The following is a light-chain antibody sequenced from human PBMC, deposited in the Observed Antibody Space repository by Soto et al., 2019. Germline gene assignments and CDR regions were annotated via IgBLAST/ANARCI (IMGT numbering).Light chain of an antibody. Sequence: EVVMTQSPASLSVSPGXRAXLSCXASQSVYSNLAWYQEKPGQAPRLLIYGASTRATGIAARFSGSGSGTEFTLTISSLEPEDFAVYYCQQRSNWPPTFGQGTRLEI. CDR1: QSVYSN. CDR3: QQRSNWPPT. CDR2: GAS. J-gene: IGKJ5*01. V-gene: IGKV3-15*01.